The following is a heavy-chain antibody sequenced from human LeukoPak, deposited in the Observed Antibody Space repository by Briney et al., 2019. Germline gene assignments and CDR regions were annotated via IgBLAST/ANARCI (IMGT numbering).Heavy chain of an antibody. D-gene: IGHD4-17*01. CDR3: ARPSGVYGDFGY. V-gene: IGHV4-39*01. CDR1: GGSINNVDAY. CDR2: VYFNGAT. Sequence: SETPSLTCTVSGGSINNVDAYWAWIRQPPEEGLEWIGSVYFNGATYYNPSLKSRLTMSVDTSKNQFSLKLTSVTAADTAVYYCARPSGVYGDFGYWGQGTLVTVSS. J-gene: IGHJ4*02.